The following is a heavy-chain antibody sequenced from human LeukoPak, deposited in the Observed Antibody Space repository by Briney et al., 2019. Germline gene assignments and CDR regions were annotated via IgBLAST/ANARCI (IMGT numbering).Heavy chain of an antibody. CDR1: GFTFSSYG. V-gene: IGHV3-30*03. J-gene: IGHJ4*02. Sequence: GGSLRLSCAASGFTFSSYGMHWVRQAPGKGLEWVAVISYDGSNKYYADSVKGRFTISRDNSKNTLYLQMNSLRAEDTAVYYCARDVSSWYYIGDYWGQGTLVTVSS. CDR3: ARDVSSWYYIGDY. D-gene: IGHD6-13*01. CDR2: ISYDGSNK.